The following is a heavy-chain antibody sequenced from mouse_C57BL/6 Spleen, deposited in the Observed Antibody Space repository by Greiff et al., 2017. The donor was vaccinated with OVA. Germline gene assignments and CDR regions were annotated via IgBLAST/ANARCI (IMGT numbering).Heavy chain of an antibody. CDR3: ARGPYYSNAWFAY. D-gene: IGHD2-5*01. CDR2: ISSGSSTI. V-gene: IGHV5-17*01. J-gene: IGHJ3*01. Sequence: EVKLMESGGGLVKPGGSLKFSCAASGFTFSDYGMHWVRQAPEKGLEWVAYISSGSSTIYYADTVKGRFTISRDNAKNTLFLQMTSLRSEDTAMYYCARGPYYSNAWFAYWGQGTLVTVSA. CDR1: GFTFSDYG.